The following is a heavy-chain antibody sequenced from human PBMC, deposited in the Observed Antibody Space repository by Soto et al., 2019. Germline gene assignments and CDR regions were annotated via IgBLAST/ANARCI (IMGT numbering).Heavy chain of an antibody. V-gene: IGHV5-10-1*01. D-gene: IGHD6-13*01. CDR1: GYSFTSYW. Sequence: EVQLVQSGAEVKKPGESLRISCKGSGYSFTSYWISWVRQMPGEGLEWMGSIDRSDSYTNYSPSFQGHVTISADKSIITAYLQWSSLKASDTAMYYCARLQAAAGDNDLTFDYWGQGTLVTVSS. CDR2: IDRSDSYT. CDR3: ARLQAAAGDNDLTFDY. J-gene: IGHJ4*02.